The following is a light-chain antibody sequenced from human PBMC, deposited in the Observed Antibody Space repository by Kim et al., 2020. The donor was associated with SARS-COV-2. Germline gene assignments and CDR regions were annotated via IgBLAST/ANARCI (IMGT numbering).Light chain of an antibody. V-gene: IGKV2-30*01. Sequence: DVVMTQSPLSLPVALGQPASISCRSSQGLEYGDGNTYLNWYQQRPGQSPRRLIYEVSKRDSGVPDRFSGSESDTGFTLTISSVEAEDVGVYYCMQGPHWPYTFGQGTKLEI. CDR1: QGLEYGDGNTY. J-gene: IGKJ2*01. CDR3: MQGPHWPYT. CDR2: EVS.